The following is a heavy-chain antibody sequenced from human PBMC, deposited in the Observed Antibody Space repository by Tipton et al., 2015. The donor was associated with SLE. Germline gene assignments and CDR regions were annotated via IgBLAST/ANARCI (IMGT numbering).Heavy chain of an antibody. CDR3: AHRGTSSGYYYYFDY. CDR1: GFTFGSYA. CDR2: IFGNGLST. J-gene: IGHJ4*02. Sequence: SLRLSCAASGFTFGSYAMHWVRQAPGKGLEYVSAIFGNGLSTYYADSVKGRFTISRDNSRNTLYLQMNSLRAEDTAVYYCAHRGTSSGYYYYFDYWGQGTLVTVSS. D-gene: IGHD3-22*01. V-gene: IGHV3-64*02.